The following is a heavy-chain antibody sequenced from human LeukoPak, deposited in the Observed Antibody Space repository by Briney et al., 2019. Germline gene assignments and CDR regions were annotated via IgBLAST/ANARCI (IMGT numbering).Heavy chain of an antibody. CDR2: FDPEDGET. V-gene: IGHV1-24*01. CDR1: GYTLTELS. D-gene: IGHD3-22*01. CDR3: ARDRIYYYDSSGYYFDY. Sequence: ASVKVSCKVSGYTLTELSMHWVRQAPGKGLEWMGGFDPEDGETIYAQKFQGRVTMTRDTSISTAYMELSRLRSDDTAVYYCARDRIYYYDSSGYYFDYWGQGTLVTVPS. J-gene: IGHJ4*02.